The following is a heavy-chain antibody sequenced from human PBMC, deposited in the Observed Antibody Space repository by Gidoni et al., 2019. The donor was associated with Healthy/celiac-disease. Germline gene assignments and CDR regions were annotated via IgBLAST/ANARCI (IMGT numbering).Heavy chain of an antibody. D-gene: IGHD3-3*01. CDR3: TTSRVSDFWSGYLLPDAFDI. CDR2: IRSKAYGGTT. J-gene: IGHJ3*02. CDR1: GFTFGAYP. Sequence: EVQLVESGGGLVQPGRSLSLSCTASGFTFGAYPMSWVGQAPGKGLEWVGFIRSKAYGGTTEYAASVKGRFTISRDDSKSIAYLQMNSLKTEDTAVYYCTTSRVSDFWSGYLLPDAFDIWGQGTMVTVSS. V-gene: IGHV3-49*04.